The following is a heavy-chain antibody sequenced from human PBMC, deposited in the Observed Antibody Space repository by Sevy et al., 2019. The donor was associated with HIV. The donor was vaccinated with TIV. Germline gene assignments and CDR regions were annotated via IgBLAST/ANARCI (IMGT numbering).Heavy chain of an antibody. CDR1: GYTLTELS. CDR2: FDPEDGET. V-gene: IGHV1-24*01. J-gene: IGHJ3*02. Sequence: ASVKVSCKVSGYTLTELSMHWVRQAPGKGLEWMGGFDPEDGETIYALKFQGRVTMTEDTSTDTAYMELSSLRSEDTAVYYCATGDHRGADYDSRVPVFVAFDIWGHGTMVTVSS. D-gene: IGHD3-22*01. CDR3: ATGDHRGADYDSRVPVFVAFDI.